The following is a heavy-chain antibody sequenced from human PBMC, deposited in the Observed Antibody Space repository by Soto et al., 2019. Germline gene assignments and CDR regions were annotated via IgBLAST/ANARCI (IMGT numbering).Heavy chain of an antibody. Sequence: SETLSLTCTVSGGSISSYYWSWIRRPPGKGLEWIGYIYYSGSTNYNPSLKSRVTISVDTSKNQFSLKLSSVTAADTAVYYCARDVEWYFDYWGQGTLVTVSS. CDR3: ARDVEWYFDY. J-gene: IGHJ4*02. V-gene: IGHV4-59*01. CDR1: GGSISSYY. CDR2: IYYSGST. D-gene: IGHD3-3*01.